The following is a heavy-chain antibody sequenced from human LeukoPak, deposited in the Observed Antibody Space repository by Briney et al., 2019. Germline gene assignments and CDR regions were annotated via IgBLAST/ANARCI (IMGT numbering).Heavy chain of an antibody. CDR3: ARGRGSGYGRNFDY. V-gene: IGHV1-8*01. J-gene: IGHJ4*02. Sequence: GASVKVSCKASGYTFTSYDINWVRQATGQGLEWVGGMNPNSGNTGYAQKFQGRVTMTRNTSISTAYMELSSLRSEDTAVYYCARGRGSGYGRNFDYWGQGTLVTVSS. D-gene: IGHD5-12*01. CDR1: GYTFTSYD. CDR2: MNPNSGNT.